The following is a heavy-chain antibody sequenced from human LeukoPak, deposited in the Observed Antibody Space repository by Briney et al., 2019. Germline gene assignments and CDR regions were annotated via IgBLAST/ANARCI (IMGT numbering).Heavy chain of an antibody. CDR1: GGSISSYY. D-gene: IGHD3-16*01. CDR3: AREGTGGNNWFDP. Sequence: SETLSLTCTVSGGSISSYYWSWIRQPPGKGLEWIGYIYYSGSTNYNPPLKSRVTISVDTSKNQFSLKLSSVTAADTAVYYCAREGTGGNNWFDPWGQGTLVTVSS. J-gene: IGHJ5*02. V-gene: IGHV4-59*01. CDR2: IYYSGST.